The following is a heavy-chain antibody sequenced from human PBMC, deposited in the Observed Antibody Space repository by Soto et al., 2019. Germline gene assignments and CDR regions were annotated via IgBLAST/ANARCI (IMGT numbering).Heavy chain of an antibody. CDR3: ARVAYSDFWCGSNWFDA. V-gene: IGHV1-3*01. D-gene: IGHD3-3*01. J-gene: IGHJ5*02. Sequence: ASVKVSCKASGYTFTNYAMHWVRQAPGQRREGMGWINAGNGDTKYSQNFQGRVTITRDTSASTAYMELNSLRSEDTAVYYCARVAYSDFWCGSNWFDAWGQGTMVTVSS. CDR2: INAGNGDT. CDR1: GYTFTNYA.